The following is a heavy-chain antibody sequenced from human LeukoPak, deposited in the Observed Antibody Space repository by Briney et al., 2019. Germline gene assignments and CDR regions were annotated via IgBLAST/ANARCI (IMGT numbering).Heavy chain of an antibody. J-gene: IGHJ3*02. Sequence: SETLSLTCTVSGGSISSSSDYWGWIRQPPGKGLEWIGTIYYSGSTYSNPSLKSRVTISVDKSKNQFSLKLSSVTAADTAVYYCARGGTGAFDIWGQGTMVTISS. CDR3: ARGGTGAFDI. V-gene: IGHV4-39*07. CDR2: IYYSGST. D-gene: IGHD1-1*01. CDR1: GGSISSSSDY.